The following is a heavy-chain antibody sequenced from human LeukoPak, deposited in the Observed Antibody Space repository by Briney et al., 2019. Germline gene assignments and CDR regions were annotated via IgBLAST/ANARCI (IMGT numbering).Heavy chain of an antibody. Sequence: GGSLRLSCAASGFTFSSYGMHWVRQAPGKGLEWVAVISYDGSNKYYADSVKGRFTISRDNSKNTLYLQMNSLRAEDTAVYYCAKDPRHGSGSYYLDYWGQGTLVTVSS. CDR2: ISYDGSNK. CDR1: GFTFSSYG. D-gene: IGHD3-10*01. V-gene: IGHV3-30*18. CDR3: AKDPRHGSGSYYLDY. J-gene: IGHJ4*02.